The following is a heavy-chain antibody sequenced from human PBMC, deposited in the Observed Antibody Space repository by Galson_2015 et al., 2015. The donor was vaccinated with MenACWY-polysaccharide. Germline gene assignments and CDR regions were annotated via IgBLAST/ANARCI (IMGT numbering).Heavy chain of an antibody. CDR2: IRQDGSEM. CDR3: ARDKAVGATHFDY. CDR1: GFTFKNYW. J-gene: IGHJ4*02. V-gene: IGHV3-7*01. D-gene: IGHD1-26*01. Sequence: SLRLSCAASGFTFKNYWVSWGRQAPGEGPGWGGNIRQDGSEMYYVDSVKGRFTISRDNAKDSLFLQMNSLRAEDTAVYYCARDKAVGATHFDYWGRGTLVTVSS.